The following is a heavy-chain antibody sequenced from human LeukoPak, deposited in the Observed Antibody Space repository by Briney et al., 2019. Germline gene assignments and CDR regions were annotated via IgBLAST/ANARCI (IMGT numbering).Heavy chain of an antibody. CDR2: FYYSGST. Sequence: PSETLSLTCSVSGGTVTSFYWSWIRQSPGKGLEWIGYFYYSGSTKYNPSLKSRVTMSGDTSKNQLSLKFRSLTAADTAMYYCARHRFASAVILDYWGQGDPVTVSS. V-gene: IGHV4-59*08. J-gene: IGHJ4*02. CDR1: GGTVTSFY. D-gene: IGHD2-21*02. CDR3: ARHRFASAVILDY.